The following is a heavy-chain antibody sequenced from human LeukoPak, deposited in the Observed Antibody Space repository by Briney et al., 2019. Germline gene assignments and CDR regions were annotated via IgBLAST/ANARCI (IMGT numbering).Heavy chain of an antibody. D-gene: IGHD3-9*01. CDR1: GFTLSSYY. J-gene: IGHJ4*02. Sequence: GGSLRLSCAASGFTLSSYYMNWVRQAPGKGLEWVSSISSTSTYVHYADSVRGRFAISRDNAKNSLYLQMNSLTAEDTAVYCCACGGIKGYYDILTGYYKDYWGQGTLVTVSS. CDR3: ACGGIKGYYDILTGYYKDY. V-gene: IGHV3-21*01. CDR2: ISSTSTYV.